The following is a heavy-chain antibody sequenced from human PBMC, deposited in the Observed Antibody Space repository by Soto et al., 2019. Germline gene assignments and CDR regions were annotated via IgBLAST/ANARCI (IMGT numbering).Heavy chain of an antibody. CDR2: INHSGST. V-gene: IGHV4-34*01. J-gene: IGHJ5*02. Sequence: QVQLQQWGAGLLKPSETLSLTCAVYGGSFSGYYSSWIRQPPGKGLEWIGEINHSGSTNYNPSLKSRVTISVDTSKNQFSLKLSSVTAADTAVYYCARAITMVRGVIITNSREARLDPWGQGTLVTVSS. D-gene: IGHD3-10*01. CDR1: GGSFSGYY. CDR3: ARAITMVRGVIITNSREARLDP.